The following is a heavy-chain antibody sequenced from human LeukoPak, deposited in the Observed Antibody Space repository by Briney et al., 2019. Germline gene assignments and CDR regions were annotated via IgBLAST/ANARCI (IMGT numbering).Heavy chain of an antibody. CDR2: TRNKANSYTT. J-gene: IGHJ4*02. CDR3: AILLASTGAAN. CDR1: GFTFSDHY. D-gene: IGHD1-26*01. Sequence: GGSLRLSCAASGFTFSDHYMDWVRQAPGKGLEWVGRTRNKANSYTTEYAASVKGRFTISRDDSKNSLYLQMNSLKTEDTAVYYCAILLASTGAANWGQGTLVTVSS. V-gene: IGHV3-72*01.